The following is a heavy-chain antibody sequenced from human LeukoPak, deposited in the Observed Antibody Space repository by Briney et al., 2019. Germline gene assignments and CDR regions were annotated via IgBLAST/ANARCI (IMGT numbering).Heavy chain of an antibody. CDR3: ARRSAGNGWFDP. V-gene: IGHV6-1*01. CDR1: GDSVSSNSAA. D-gene: IGHD6-13*01. CDR2: AYYRSKWYN. J-gene: IGHJ5*02. Sequence: SQTLSLTCAISGDSVSSNSAAWNWIRQSPSRGLEWLGRAYYRSKWYNDYAISVKSRITINPDTSKNQFSLQLDSVTPEDTAMYYCARRSAGNGWFDPWGQGTLVTVSS.